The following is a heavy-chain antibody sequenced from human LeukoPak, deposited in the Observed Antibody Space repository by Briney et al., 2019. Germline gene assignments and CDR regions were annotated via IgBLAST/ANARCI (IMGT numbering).Heavy chain of an antibody. CDR3: ARFARDLTGYYQKTFNYYYYMDV. CDR1: GYTFADYG. D-gene: IGHD3-9*01. J-gene: IGHJ6*03. Sequence: GGSVKLSCEASGYTFADYGMSWVRQAPGQGLEWISCINWYSGSTSYADNVKGRFTITRDTAKNSLYLQLKSLRAEDTAVYYCARFARDLTGYYQKTFNYYYYMDVWGKGTTVTVSS. CDR2: INWYSGST. V-gene: IGHV3-20*04.